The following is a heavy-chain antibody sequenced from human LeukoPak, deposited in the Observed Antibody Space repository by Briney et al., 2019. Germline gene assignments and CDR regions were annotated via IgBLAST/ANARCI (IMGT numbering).Heavy chain of an antibody. CDR3: ARVASGSYNWFDP. V-gene: IGHV3-74*01. CDR2: INTDGSST. CDR1: GFTFSSYW. D-gene: IGHD3-10*01. Sequence: GGSLRLSCAASGFTFSSYWTHWVRQAPGKGLVWVSRINTDGSSTSYADSVRGRFTSSRDNAKNTVYLQMNSLRAEDTAVYYCARVASGSYNWFDPWGQGTLVTVSS. J-gene: IGHJ5*02.